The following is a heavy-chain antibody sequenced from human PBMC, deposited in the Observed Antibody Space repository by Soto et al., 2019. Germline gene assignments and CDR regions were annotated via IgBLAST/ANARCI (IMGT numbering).Heavy chain of an antibody. CDR2: ISAYNGNT. CDR3: ARFEEVVAATWWFDP. D-gene: IGHD2-15*01. V-gene: IGHV1-18*01. J-gene: IGHJ5*02. CDR1: GYTFTSYG. Sequence: ASVKVSCKASGYTFTSYGISWVRQAPGQGLEWMGWISAYNGNTNYAQKLQGRVTMTTDTSTSTTYMELRSLRSDDTAVYYCARFEEVVAATWWFDPWGQGTLVTVSS.